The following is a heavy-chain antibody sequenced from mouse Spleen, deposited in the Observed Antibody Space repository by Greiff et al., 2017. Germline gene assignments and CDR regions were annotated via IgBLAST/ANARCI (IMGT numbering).Heavy chain of an antibody. J-gene: IGHJ3*01. V-gene: IGHV5-9-3*01. CDR2: ISSGGGNT. CDR3: ARPLRAWFAY. D-gene: IGHD6-1*01. Sequence: EVQLVESGGGLVKLGGSLKLSCAASGFTFSSYAMSWVRQTPEKRLEWVATISSGGGNTYYPDSVKGRFTISRDNAKNTLYLQMSSLKSEDTAMYDCARPLRAWFAYWGQGTLVTVSA. CDR1: GFTFSSYA.